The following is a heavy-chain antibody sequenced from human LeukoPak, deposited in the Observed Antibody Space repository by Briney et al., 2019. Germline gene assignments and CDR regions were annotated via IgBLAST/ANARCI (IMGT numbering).Heavy chain of an antibody. CDR3: AKEDLGYCSGGSCYSSLRPPDY. J-gene: IGHJ4*02. V-gene: IGHV3-30*02. D-gene: IGHD2-15*01. CDR2: QQHDGSNE. Sequence: PGGSLRLSCTASGFTLSAYGVHWVRQAPGKGQEWVAHQQHDGSNEWYADSVRGRFTISRDNSKDTVYLQMNSLRAEDTAVYYCAKEDLGYCSGGSCYSSLRPPDYWGQGTLVTVSS. CDR1: GFTLSAYG.